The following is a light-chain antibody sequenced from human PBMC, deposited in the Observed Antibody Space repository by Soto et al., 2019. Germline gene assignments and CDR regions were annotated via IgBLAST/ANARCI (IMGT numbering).Light chain of an antibody. J-gene: IGKJ5*01. CDR2: AAS. CDR1: QSISSY. Sequence: IQMAQSPSXLSSSXXXXXXXTFRASQSISSYLNWYQHKPGKAPKLLIYAASSLQSGVPSRFSGSGSGTDFTLTISSLQPEDFATYYCQQSYSTPRTFGQGTRLEIK. V-gene: IGKV1-39*01. CDR3: QQSYSTPRT.